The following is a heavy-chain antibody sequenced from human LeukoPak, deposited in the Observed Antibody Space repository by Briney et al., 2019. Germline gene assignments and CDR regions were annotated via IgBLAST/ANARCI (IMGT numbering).Heavy chain of an antibody. Sequence: SETLSLTCTVSGGSISSYYWSWIRQPAGKGLEWIGRIYTSGSTNYNPSLKSRVTMSVDTSKNQFSLKLSSVTAADTAVYYCARGGSPPYSSSWYDWDYWGQGTLVTVSS. D-gene: IGHD6-13*01. CDR3: ARGGSPPYSSSWYDWDY. J-gene: IGHJ4*02. CDR2: IYTSGST. V-gene: IGHV4-4*07. CDR1: GGSISSYY.